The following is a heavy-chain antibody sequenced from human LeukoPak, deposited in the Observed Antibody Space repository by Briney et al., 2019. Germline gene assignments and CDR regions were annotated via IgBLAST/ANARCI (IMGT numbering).Heavy chain of an antibody. CDR3: VRFYYYDFSGPPP. D-gene: IGHD3-3*01. CDR2: IYYTGKT. Sequence: SSETLSLTCSVSGDYISNSNYYWGWIRQPPGKGLEWIGNIYYTGKTYYNSSLKSQVTISIDTSKNEFSLNLNSVTAADTATYYCVRFYYYDFSGPPPWGQGTLVTVSS. J-gene: IGHJ5*02. V-gene: IGHV4-39*01. CDR1: GDYISNSNYY.